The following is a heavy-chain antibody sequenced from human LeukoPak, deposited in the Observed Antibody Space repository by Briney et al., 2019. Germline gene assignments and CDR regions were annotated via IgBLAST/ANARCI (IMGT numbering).Heavy chain of an antibody. Sequence: VASVKVSCKASGGTFSSYAISWVRQAPGQGLEWMGGINAGNGNTKYSQKFQGRVTITRDTSASTAYMELSSLRSEDTAVYYCARQLGYCTNGVCHTNDYWGQGTLVTVSS. CDR2: INAGNGNT. CDR3: ARQLGYCTNGVCHTNDY. D-gene: IGHD2-8*01. J-gene: IGHJ4*02. CDR1: GGTFSSYA. V-gene: IGHV1-3*01.